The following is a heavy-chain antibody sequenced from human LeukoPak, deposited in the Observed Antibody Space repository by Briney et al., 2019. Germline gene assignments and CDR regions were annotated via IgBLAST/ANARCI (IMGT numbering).Heavy chain of an antibody. CDR3: ARELLAAAGPKNDY. CDR2: VYTSGST. V-gene: IGHV3-66*01. Sequence: GGSLRLSCAVSGFSVSSNYMGWVRPAPGKGLEWVSVVYTSGSTFYADSVKGRFTISRDNSKNTLFLQMNSLRAEDTAVYYCARELLAAAGPKNDYWGQGTLVTVSS. CDR1: GFSVSSNY. D-gene: IGHD6-13*01. J-gene: IGHJ4*02.